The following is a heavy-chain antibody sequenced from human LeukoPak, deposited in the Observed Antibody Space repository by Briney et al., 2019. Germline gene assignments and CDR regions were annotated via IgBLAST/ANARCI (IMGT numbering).Heavy chain of an antibody. CDR2: IYYSGST. V-gene: IGHV4-59*01. D-gene: IGHD3-10*01. CDR1: GGSISSYY. CDR3: ARLITMVRGVIESLFDP. Sequence: SETLSLTCTVSGGSISSYYWSWIAQPPGKGLEWFGYIYYSGSTNYNPSLKSRVTISVDTSKNQFSLKLSSVTAADTAVYYCARLITMVRGVIESLFDPWGQGTLVTVSS. J-gene: IGHJ5*02.